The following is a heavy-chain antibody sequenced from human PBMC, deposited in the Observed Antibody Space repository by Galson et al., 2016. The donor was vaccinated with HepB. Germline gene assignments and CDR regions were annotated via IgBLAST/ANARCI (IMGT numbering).Heavy chain of an antibody. D-gene: IGHD4-23*01. CDR3: TSRGAAVADVY. CDR2: ISTSGSTI. Sequence: SLRLSCAASGFTFSDYYMSWIRQAPGKGLEWVSCISTSGSTIYHADSVKGRFTISRDNAKNSLYLQMNSLRAEDTAVYYCTSRGAAVADVYWGQGTLVTVSS. CDR1: GFTFSDYY. V-gene: IGHV3-11*01. J-gene: IGHJ4*02.